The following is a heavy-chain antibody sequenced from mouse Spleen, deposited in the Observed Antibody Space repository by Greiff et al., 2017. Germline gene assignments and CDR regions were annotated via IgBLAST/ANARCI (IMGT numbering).Heavy chain of an antibody. D-gene: IGHD2-14*01. CDR3: ARDRYDHGSYWYFDV. J-gene: IGHJ1*01. Sequence: DVKLQESGPVLVKPGASVKMSCKASEYTFTDYYMNWVKQSHGKSLEWIGVINPYNGGASYNQKFKGKATLTVDKSSSTAYMELNSLTSEDSAVYYCARDRYDHGSYWYFDVWGAGTTVTVSS. CDR2: INPYNGGA. V-gene: IGHV1-19*01. CDR1: EYTFTDYY.